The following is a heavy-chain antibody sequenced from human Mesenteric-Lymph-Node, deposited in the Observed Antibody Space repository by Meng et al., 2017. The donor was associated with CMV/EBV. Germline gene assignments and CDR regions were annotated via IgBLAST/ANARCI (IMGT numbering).Heavy chain of an antibody. V-gene: IGHV3-48*04. CDR1: GFTFSSYS. D-gene: IGHD3-22*01. J-gene: IGHJ6*02. Sequence: GESLKISCAASGFTFSSYSMNWVRQAPGKGLEWVSYISSSSSTIYYADSVKGRFTISRDNAKNSLYLQMNSLRAEDTAVYYCARDSYDSSGYYYDYYYYGMDVWGQGTTVTVSS. CDR3: ARDSYDSSGYYYDYYYYGMDV. CDR2: ISSSSSTI.